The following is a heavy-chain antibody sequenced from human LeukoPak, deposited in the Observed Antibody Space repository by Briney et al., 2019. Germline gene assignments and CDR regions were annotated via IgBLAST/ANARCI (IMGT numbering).Heavy chain of an antibody. Sequence: ASVKVSCKASGYTFTGCYMHWVRQAPGQGLEWMGWINPNSGGTNYAQKFQGRVIMTRVTSISTAYMELSRLRSDDTAVYYCARTSSSWYTRDYYYYGMDVWGQGTTVTVSS. CDR3: ARTSSSWYTRDYYYYGMDV. D-gene: IGHD6-13*01. CDR2: INPNSGGT. CDR1: GYTFTGCY. J-gene: IGHJ6*02. V-gene: IGHV1-2*02.